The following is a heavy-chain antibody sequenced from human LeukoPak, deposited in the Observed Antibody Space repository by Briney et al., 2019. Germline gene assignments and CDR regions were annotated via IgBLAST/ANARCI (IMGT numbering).Heavy chain of an antibody. J-gene: IGHJ4*02. CDR2: IYYSGST. Sequence: SQSLSLTCTVSGGSISSGGYYWSWIRRHPGKGLEWIGYIYYSGSTYYNPSLKSRVTISVDTSKNQFSLKLSSVTAADTAVYYCARVRIDCSSTSCYHGSFDYWGQGTLVTVSS. D-gene: IGHD2-2*01. CDR3: ARVRIDCSSTSCYHGSFDY. CDR1: GGSISSGGYY. V-gene: IGHV4-31*03.